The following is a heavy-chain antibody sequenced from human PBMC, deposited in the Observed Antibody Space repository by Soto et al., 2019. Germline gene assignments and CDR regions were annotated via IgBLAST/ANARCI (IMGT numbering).Heavy chain of an antibody. J-gene: IGHJ6*02. Sequence: ASVKVYCKASGGTFSIYTISWVLQAPGQGLEWMGWISAYNGNTNYAQKLQGRVTMTTDTSTSTAYMELRSLRSDDTAVYYCARDALMVYAPYCMDVWGHGITVTVSS. D-gene: IGHD2-8*01. CDR2: ISAYNGNT. V-gene: IGHV1-18*01. CDR3: ARDALMVYAPYCMDV. CDR1: GGTFSIYT.